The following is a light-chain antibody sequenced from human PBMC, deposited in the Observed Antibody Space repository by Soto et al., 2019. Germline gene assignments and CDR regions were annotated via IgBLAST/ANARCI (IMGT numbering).Light chain of an antibody. CDR3: SSFTSSSTYD. CDR1: SSDVGSYNR. J-gene: IGLJ1*01. V-gene: IGLV2-18*02. Sequence: QFSLTQPPSVSGSPGQSVAISRTGTSSDVGSYNRVSWYQQPPGTAPKLLIYEVSNRPSGVPDRFSGSKSGNTASLTISVLQAEEDADYDFSSFTSSSTYDFGTGAKVTV. CDR2: EVS.